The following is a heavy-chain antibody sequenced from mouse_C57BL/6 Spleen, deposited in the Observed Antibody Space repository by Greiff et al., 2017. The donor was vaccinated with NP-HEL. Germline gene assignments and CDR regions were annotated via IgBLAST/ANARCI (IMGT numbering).Heavy chain of an antibody. Sequence: QVQLQQSGAELVKPGASVKMSCKASGYTFTSYWITWVKQRPGQGLEWIGDIYPGSGSTNYNEKFKSKATMTVDTSSSTAYMQLSSLTSEDSAVYYCGRREGVTTVGYDFDYWGQGTTLTVSS. J-gene: IGHJ2*01. CDR3: GRREGVTTVGYDFDY. CDR1: GYTFTSYW. CDR2: IYPGSGST. D-gene: IGHD1-1*01. V-gene: IGHV1-55*01.